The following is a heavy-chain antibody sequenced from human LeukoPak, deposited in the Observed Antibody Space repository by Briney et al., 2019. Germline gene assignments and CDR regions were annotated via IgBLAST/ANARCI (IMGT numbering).Heavy chain of an antibody. CDR3: AMLLDGNWFDP. Sequence: PSETLSLTCAVSGGSISSSNWWSWVRQPPGKGLEWIGEIYHSGSTNYNPSLKSRVTISVDKSKNQFSLKLTSVTAADRAVYYCAMLLDGNWFDPWGQGTLVTVSS. CDR1: GGSISSSNW. D-gene: IGHD2/OR15-2a*01. J-gene: IGHJ5*02. CDR2: IYHSGST. V-gene: IGHV4-4*02.